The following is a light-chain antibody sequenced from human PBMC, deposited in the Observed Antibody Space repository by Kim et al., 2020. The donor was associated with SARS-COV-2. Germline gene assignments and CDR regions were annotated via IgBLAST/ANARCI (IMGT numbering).Light chain of an antibody. CDR3: QAWYSRTAV. CDR2: HDS. J-gene: IGLJ2*01. CDR1: KLGDKY. V-gene: IGLV3-1*01. Sequence: SYELTQPPSVSVTPGQTASITCSGDKLGDKYACWYHRKPGQSPVLVIYHDSKRPSGIPERFSGSNSGNTATLTISGTQARDEAASSCQAWYSRTAVFGGG.